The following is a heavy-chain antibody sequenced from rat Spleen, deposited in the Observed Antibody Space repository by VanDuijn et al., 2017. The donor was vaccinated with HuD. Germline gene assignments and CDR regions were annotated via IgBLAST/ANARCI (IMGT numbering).Heavy chain of an antibody. D-gene: IGHD3-2*01. J-gene: IGHJ2*01. CDR2: IWSGGST. CDR1: GFSLTSNS. V-gene: IGHV2-1*01. Sequence: QVQLKESGPGLVQPSQTLSLTCTVSGFSLTSNSVSWVRQPPGKGLEWMGAIWSGGSTDYNSALNSRLIISRDTSTSQVFLKMNSLQTEDTATYYCARVRMPTRFDYWGQGVMVTVSS. CDR3: ARVRMPTRFDY.